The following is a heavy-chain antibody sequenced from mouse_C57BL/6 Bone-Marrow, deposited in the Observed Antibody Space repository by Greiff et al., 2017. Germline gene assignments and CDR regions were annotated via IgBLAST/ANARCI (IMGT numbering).Heavy chain of an antibody. CDR3: ARLPLYYYGSSYPHWYFDV. J-gene: IGHJ1*03. CDR2: IYPSDSET. CDR1: GYTFTSYW. D-gene: IGHD1-1*01. Sequence: QVQLQQPGAELVRPGSSVKLSCKASGYTFTSYWLDWVKQRPGQGLEWIGNIYPSDSETHYNQKFKDKATLTVDKSSSTAYMQLSSLTSEDSAVYYCARLPLYYYGSSYPHWYFDVWGTGTTVTVAS. V-gene: IGHV1-61*01.